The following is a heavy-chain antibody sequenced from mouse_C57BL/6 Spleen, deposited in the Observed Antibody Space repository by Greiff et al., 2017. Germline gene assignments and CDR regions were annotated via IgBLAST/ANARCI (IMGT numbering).Heavy chain of an antibody. D-gene: IGHD1-1*01. J-gene: IGHJ3*01. CDR3: ARSGLRYAWFAY. V-gene: IGHV1-53*01. CDR1: GYTFTSYW. Sequence: QVHVKQPGTELVKPGASVKLSCKASGYTFTSYWMHWVKQRPGQGLEWIGNINPSNGGTNYNEKFKSKATLTVDKSSSTAYMQLSSLTSEDSAVYYCARSGLRYAWFAYWGQGTLVTVSA. CDR2: INPSNGGT.